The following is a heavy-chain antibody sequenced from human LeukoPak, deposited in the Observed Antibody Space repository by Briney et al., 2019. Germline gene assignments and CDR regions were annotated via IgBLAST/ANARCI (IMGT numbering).Heavy chain of an antibody. D-gene: IGHD3-9*01. J-gene: IGHJ5*02. V-gene: IGHV1-18*01. CDR3: ARDRGGLRYFDWLSWFDP. Sequence: ASVKVSCKASGYTFTSYGISWVRQAPGQGLEWMGWISAYNGNTNYARKLQGRVTMTTDTSTSTAYMELRSLRSDDTAVYYCARDRGGLRYFDWLSWFDPWGQGTLVTVSS. CDR1: GYTFTSYG. CDR2: ISAYNGNT.